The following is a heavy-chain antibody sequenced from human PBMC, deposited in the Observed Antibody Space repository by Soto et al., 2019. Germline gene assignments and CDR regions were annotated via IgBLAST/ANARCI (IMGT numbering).Heavy chain of an antibody. CDR2: IKQDGSEK. D-gene: IGHD3-10*01. V-gene: IGHV3-7*01. CDR1: GFTFSSYW. J-gene: IGHJ3*02. Sequence: PGGSLRLSCAASGFTFSSYWMSWVRQAPGKGLEWVANIKQDGSEKYYVDSVKGRFTISRDNAKNSLYLQMNSLRAEETAVYYCARERITMVRGVINSNDAFDIWGQGTMVTVSS. CDR3: ARERITMVRGVINSNDAFDI.